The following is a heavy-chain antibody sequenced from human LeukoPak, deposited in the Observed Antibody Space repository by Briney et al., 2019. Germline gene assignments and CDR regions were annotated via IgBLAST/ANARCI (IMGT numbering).Heavy chain of an antibody. D-gene: IGHD6-6*01. CDR1: GFTFKNYE. Sequence: GGSLRLSCAASGFTFKNYEMNWIRQAPGKRLEWISYISSSGSTIYYADSVKGRFTISRDNAKKSLYLQMNGVRAEDTAVYYCVRDPEYDSSSGDFDYWGQGTLVTVSS. J-gene: IGHJ4*02. CDR2: ISSSGSTI. CDR3: VRDPEYDSSSGDFDY. V-gene: IGHV3-48*03.